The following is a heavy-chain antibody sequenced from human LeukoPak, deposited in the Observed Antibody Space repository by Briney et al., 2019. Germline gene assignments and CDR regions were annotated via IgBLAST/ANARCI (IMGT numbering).Heavy chain of an antibody. CDR2: IYDSGST. V-gene: IGHV4-59*01. J-gene: IGHJ3*02. D-gene: IGHD1-26*01. CDR3: ARKKDWENAFDI. CDR1: GGSSSSYY. Sequence: KPSETLSLTCTVSGGSSSSYYWSWIRQPPGKGLEWIGYIYDSGSTNHNPSLKSRVTISRDTSKNQFSLKLSSVTAADTAVYYCARKKDWENAFDIWGQGTMVTVSS.